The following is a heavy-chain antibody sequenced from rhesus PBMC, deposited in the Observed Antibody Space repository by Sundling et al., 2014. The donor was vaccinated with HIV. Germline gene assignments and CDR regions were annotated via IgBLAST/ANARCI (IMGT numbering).Heavy chain of an antibody. CDR3: TRRGWDSTTWYKFDS. CDR2: IKSKADDGTA. Sequence: EVQMVESGGGLVQPGGSLRLSCAASGFSFSHYWMNWVRQVPGKGLDWVGFIKSKADDGTAAYAESVKGRFTISRDDSKNTLYLQMNSLNTEDMAVYYCTRRGWDSTTWYKFDSWGQGVLVTVSS. D-gene: IGHD6-31*01. V-gene: IGHV3-16*02. CDR1: GFSFSHYW. J-gene: IGHJ4*01.